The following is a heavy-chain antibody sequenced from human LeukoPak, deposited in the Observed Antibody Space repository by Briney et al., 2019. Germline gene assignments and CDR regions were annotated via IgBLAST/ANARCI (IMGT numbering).Heavy chain of an antibody. CDR3: ARRSITGTRGRRMSPGFWFDP. D-gene: IGHD1-7*01. CDR1: GGSISSYY. V-gene: IGHV4-59*08. J-gene: IGHJ5*02. CDR2: IYYSGST. Sequence: PSETLSLTCTVSGGSISSYYWGWIRQPPGKGLEWIGYIYYSGSTNYNPSLKSRVTISVDTSKNQFSLKLSSVTAADTAVYYCARRSITGTRGRRMSPGFWFDPWGQGTLVTVSS.